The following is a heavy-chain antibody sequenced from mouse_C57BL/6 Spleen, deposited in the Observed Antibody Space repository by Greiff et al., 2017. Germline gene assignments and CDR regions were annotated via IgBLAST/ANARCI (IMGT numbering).Heavy chain of an antibody. J-gene: IGHJ2*01. CDR2: IRNKANGYTT. V-gene: IGHV7-3*01. CDR1: GFTFTDYY. D-gene: IGHD3-1*01. Sequence: EVQRVESGGGLVQPGGSLSLSCAASGFTFTDYYMSWVRQPPGKALEWLGFIRNKANGYTTEYSASVKGRFTISRDNSQSILYLQMNALRAEDSATYYCARYGGYGLLFDYWGQGTTLTVSS. CDR3: ARYGGYGLLFDY.